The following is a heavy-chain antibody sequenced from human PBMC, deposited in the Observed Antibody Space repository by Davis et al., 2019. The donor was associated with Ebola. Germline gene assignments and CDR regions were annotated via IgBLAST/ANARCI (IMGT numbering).Heavy chain of an antibody. CDR1: GFTFNSHW. CDR3: ARGGIAVAGTRYNWFDT. Sequence: GESLKISCAASGFTFNSHWMHWVRQAPGKGLVWVSRIDTYGTTTNYADSVKGRFTISRDNAKNILYLQMNSLRAEDTAVYYCARGGIAVAGTRYNWFDTWGQGTLVTVSS. J-gene: IGHJ5*02. D-gene: IGHD6-19*01. V-gene: IGHV3-74*01. CDR2: IDTYGTTT.